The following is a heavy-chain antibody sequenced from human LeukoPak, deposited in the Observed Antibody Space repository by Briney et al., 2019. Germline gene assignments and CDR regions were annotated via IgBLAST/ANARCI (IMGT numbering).Heavy chain of an antibody. CDR2: INPSTGGT. CDR3: ARAPFMFPTGYYGFDI. CDR1: GYTFTGYY. Sequence: ASVKVSCKPSGYTFTGYYIQLVRQAPGQGPDWMGWINPSTGGTNYAQTFQGRITMTRDTSISTAYMDLSRLTSDDTAIYYCARAPFMFPTGYYGFDIWGQGTMVTVSS. V-gene: IGHV1-2*02. J-gene: IGHJ3*02. D-gene: IGHD3-10*02.